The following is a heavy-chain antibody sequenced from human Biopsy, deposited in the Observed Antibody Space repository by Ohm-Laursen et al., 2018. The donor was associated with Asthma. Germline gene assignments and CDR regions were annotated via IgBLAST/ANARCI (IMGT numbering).Heavy chain of an antibody. V-gene: IGHV3-30*14. CDR2: ISYDGSSI. CDR3: ARGDSSNWSHYYFDY. CDR1: RFTYE. Sequence: SLRLSCAASRFTYEMHWVRQTPGKGLEWVAVISYDGSSIYYADSVKGRFTISRDYSKNTLYLQMHSLRAEDTAVYYCARGDSSNWSHYYFDYWGQGTTVTVSS. J-gene: IGHJ4*03. D-gene: IGHD3-22*01.